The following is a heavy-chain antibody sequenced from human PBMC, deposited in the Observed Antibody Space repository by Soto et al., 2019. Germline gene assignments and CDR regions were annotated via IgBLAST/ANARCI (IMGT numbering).Heavy chain of an antibody. CDR2: IDPSDSYT. V-gene: IGHV5-10-1*01. CDR1: GYSFTIYW. D-gene: IGHD3-10*01. Sequence: GESLKISCKGSGYSFTIYWISWVLQMPWKGLEWMGRIDPSDSYTNYGPSFQGHVTMSVDKSTSTAYLQWSSLKASDTAMYYCARMDGLVRGITKNWFDPWGQGTLVTVS. CDR3: ARMDGLVRGITKNWFDP. J-gene: IGHJ5*02.